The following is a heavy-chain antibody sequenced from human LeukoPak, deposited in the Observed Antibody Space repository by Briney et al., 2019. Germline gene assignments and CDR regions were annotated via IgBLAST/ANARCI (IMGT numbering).Heavy chain of an antibody. D-gene: IGHD2-8*01. CDR1: RFTFSDAC. CDR3: TTGYGTIDF. CDR2: IRSQSDGGTA. V-gene: IGHV3-15*01. J-gene: IGHJ4*02. Sequence: GGSLRLSCAVSRFTFSDACMAWVRQAPGKGREHVGRIRSQSDGGTADYAAPVKDRFTISRDDSNNMVYLYMNNLKIEDTAMYYCTTGYGTIDFWGQGTLVAVSS.